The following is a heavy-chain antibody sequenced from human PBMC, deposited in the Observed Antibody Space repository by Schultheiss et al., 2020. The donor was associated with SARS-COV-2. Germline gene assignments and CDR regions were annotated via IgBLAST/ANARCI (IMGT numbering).Heavy chain of an antibody. V-gene: IGHV3-74*01. D-gene: IGHD6-19*01. J-gene: IGHJ5*02. CDR2: INSDGSST. CDR1: GFTFSSYW. Sequence: GGSLRLSCAASGFTFSSYWMHWVRQAPGKGLVWVSRINSDGSSTSYADSVKGRFTITRDNAKNTLYLQMNSLRAEDTALYYCAKDTSSGWSNWFDPWGQGTLVTVSS. CDR3: AKDTSSGWSNWFDP.